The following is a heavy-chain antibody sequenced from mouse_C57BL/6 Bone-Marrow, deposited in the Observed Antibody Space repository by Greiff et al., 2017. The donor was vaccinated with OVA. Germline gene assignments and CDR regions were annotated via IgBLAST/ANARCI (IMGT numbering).Heavy chain of an antibody. CDR3: ARDALDWYVDV. V-gene: IGHV7-1*01. CDR2: SRNKANDYTT. CDR1: GFTFSDFY. J-gene: IGHJ1*03. Sequence: EVKLVESGGGLVQSGRSLRLSCATSGFTFSDFYMEWVRQAPGKGLEWIAASRNKANDYTTEYSASVKGRFIVSRDTSQSILYLQMNALRAEDTAIYYGARDALDWYVDVWGTGTTVTVSS.